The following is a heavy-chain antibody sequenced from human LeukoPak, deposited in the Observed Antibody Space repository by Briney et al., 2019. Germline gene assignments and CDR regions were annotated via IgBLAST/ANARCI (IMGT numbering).Heavy chain of an antibody. CDR3: ARDTRGYSQNRYYYYYMDV. CDR2: ISAYNGNT. Sequence: GASVRVSCMASGYTFTSYGTSWVRQAPGQGLERMARISAYNGNTNYAQRLQGRVTMTTDTSTSTAYMELRSLRSDDTAVYYCARDTRGYSQNRYYYYYMDVWGKGTTVTVSS. V-gene: IGHV1-18*01. CDR1: GYTFTSYG. J-gene: IGHJ6*03. D-gene: IGHD5-18*01.